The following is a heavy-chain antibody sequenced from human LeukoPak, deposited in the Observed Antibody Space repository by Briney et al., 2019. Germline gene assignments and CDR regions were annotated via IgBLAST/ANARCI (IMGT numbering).Heavy chain of an antibody. J-gene: IGHJ4*02. CDR3: AKIDAY. V-gene: IGHV3-74*01. CDR2: INSDGSIT. CDR1: GFTFSRNW. Sequence: GGSLRLSCAASGFTFSRNWMHWVRQAPGKGLVWVSRINSDGSITNYADSVKGRFTISRDNAKNTLYRQMSSLRAEDTAVYYCAKIDAYWGQGTLVTVSS.